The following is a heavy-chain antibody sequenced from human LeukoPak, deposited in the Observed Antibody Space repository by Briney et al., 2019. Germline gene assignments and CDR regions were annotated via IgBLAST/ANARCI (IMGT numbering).Heavy chain of an antibody. V-gene: IGHV1-46*01. Sequence: ASVKVSCKASGYTFTSYYMHWVRQAPGQGLEWMGIINPSGGSTSYAQKFQGRVTMTRNTSISTAYMELSSLRSEDTAVYYCARGHYYDSSGYYPTPPDLDYWGQGTLVTVSS. CDR3: ARGHYYDSSGYYPTPPDLDY. J-gene: IGHJ4*02. CDR1: GYTFTSYY. CDR2: INPSGGST. D-gene: IGHD3-22*01.